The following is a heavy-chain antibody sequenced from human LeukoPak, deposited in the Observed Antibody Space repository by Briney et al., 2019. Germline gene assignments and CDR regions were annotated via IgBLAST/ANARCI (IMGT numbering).Heavy chain of an antibody. CDR3: ARGSRFLAVRGVIIYWFDP. CDR1: GYTFTSYD. Sequence: ASVKVSCKASGYTFTSYDINWVRQATGQGLEWMGGMNPNSGNTEYAQKFQGRVTMTRNTSISTAYMELSSLRCEDTAVYYCARGSRFLAVRGVIIYWFDPWGQGTLVTVSS. V-gene: IGHV1-8*01. J-gene: IGHJ5*02. CDR2: MNPNSGNT. D-gene: IGHD3-10*01.